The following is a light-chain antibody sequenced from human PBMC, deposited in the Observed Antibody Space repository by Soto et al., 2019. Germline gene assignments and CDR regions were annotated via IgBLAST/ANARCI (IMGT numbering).Light chain of an antibody. CDR1: QSVLYSSNNRNY. CDR2: WAS. V-gene: IGKV4-1*01. Sequence: DILMTQSPDSLAVSLGERATINCKSSQSVLYSSNNRNYLAWYRQKPGQPPKLLIYWASSRESGVPNRLSGSGSETDFTLTISSLQAEDVAVYYCQQYYSIPWTFGQGTKVDI. CDR3: QQYYSIPWT. J-gene: IGKJ1*01.